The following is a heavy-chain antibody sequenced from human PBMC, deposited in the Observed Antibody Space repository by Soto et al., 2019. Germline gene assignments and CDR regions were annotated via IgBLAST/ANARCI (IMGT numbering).Heavy chain of an antibody. CDR2: ISYDGSNK. CDR1: GFTFSSYA. J-gene: IGHJ6*02. CDR3: ATLGSAAVYSYGMDV. Sequence: QVQLVESGGGVVQPGRSLRLSCAASGFTFSSYAMHWVRQAPGKGLEWVAVISYDGSNKYYADSVKGRFTISRDNSKNTLYLQMNSLRAEDTAVYYCATLGSAAVYSYGMDVWGQGTTVTVSS. V-gene: IGHV3-30-3*01. D-gene: IGHD6-13*01.